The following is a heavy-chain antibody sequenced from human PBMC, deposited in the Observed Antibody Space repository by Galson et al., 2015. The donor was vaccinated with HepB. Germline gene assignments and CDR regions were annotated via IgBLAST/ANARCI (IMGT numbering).Heavy chain of an antibody. V-gene: IGHV1-46*03. CDR3: ARKNRGIVTGYFEY. CDR2: INPSRGRI. CDR1: GYTFTSYY. Sequence: SVKVSCKASGYTFTSYYMHWVRQAPGQGLEWMGVINPSRGRITYAHKFQGRVTMTRDTSTSTVYMELSSLRSEDTAVYYCARKNRGIVTGYFEYWGQGTLATVSS. D-gene: IGHD3-9*01. J-gene: IGHJ4*02.